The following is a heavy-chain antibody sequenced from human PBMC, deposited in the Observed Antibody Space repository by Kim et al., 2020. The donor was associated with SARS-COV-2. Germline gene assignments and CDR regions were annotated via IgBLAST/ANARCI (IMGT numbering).Heavy chain of an antibody. CDR1: GGSISSYY. Sequence: SETLSLTCTVSGGSISSYYWSWIRQPPGKGLEWIGYIYYSGSTNYNPSLKSRVTILVDTSKNPFSLTLLSMTAADTAVSYCSYGSDYRDPTCHYWCQGT. D-gene: IGHD4-17*01. CDR2: IYYSGST. J-gene: IGHJ1*01. V-gene: IGHV4-59*01. CDR3: SYGSDYRDPTCHY.